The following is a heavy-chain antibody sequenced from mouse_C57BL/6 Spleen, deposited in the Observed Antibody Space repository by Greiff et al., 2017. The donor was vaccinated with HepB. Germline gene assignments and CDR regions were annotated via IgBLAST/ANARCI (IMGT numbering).Heavy chain of an antibody. CDR2: IYPRDGST. J-gene: IGHJ4*01. D-gene: IGHD1-1*01. Sequence: QVQLQQSDAELVKPGASVKISCKVSGYTFTDHTIHWMKQRPEQGLEWIGYIYPRDGSTKYNEKFKGKATLTADKTSSTAYMQLISLTSEDAAVYFCAIDYDGRGAMTWGQGTSVTVSS. V-gene: IGHV1-78*01. CDR3: AIDYDGRGAMT. CDR1: GYTFTDHT.